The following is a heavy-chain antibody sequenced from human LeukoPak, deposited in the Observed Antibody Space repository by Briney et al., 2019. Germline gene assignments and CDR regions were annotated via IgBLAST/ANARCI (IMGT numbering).Heavy chain of an antibody. CDR2: ISSSGSTI. CDR1: GFTFSDYY. V-gene: IGHV3-11*01. D-gene: IGHD6-13*01. CDR3: ARHSLSERIAAAGNGFDY. Sequence: GGSLRLSCAASGFTFSDYYMSWIRQAPGKGLEWVSYISSSGSTIYYADSVKGRFTISRDNAKNSLYLQMNSLRAEDTAVYYCARHSLSERIAAAGNGFDYWGQGTLVTVSS. J-gene: IGHJ4*02.